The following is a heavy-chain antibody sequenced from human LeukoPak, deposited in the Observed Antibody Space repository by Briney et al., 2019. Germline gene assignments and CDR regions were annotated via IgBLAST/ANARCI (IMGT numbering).Heavy chain of an antibody. J-gene: IGHJ3*02. CDR3: AKEGSGYYYKHAFDI. CDR1: GFTFSSYW. Sequence: GGSLRLSCAASGFTFSSYWMSWVRQAPGKGLEWVANIKQDGSEKYYVDSVKGRFTISRDNAKNTLYLQMNSLRAEDTAVYYCAKEGSGYYYKHAFDIWGQGTMVTVSS. CDR2: IKQDGSEK. V-gene: IGHV3-7*03. D-gene: IGHD3-22*01.